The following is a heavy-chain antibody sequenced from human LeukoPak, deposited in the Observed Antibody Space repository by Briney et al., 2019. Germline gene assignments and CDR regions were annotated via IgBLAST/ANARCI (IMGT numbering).Heavy chain of an antibody. J-gene: IGHJ4*02. CDR3: ARALGAYYYGSGSYGY. Sequence: GGSLRLSCAASGFTFSSYSMNWVRQAPGKGLEWVSSISSSSSYIYYADSVKGRFTISRDNAKNSLYLQMNSLRAEDTAVYYCARALGAYYYGSGSYGYWGQGTLVTVSS. CDR1: GFTFSSYS. V-gene: IGHV3-21*04. CDR2: ISSSSSYI. D-gene: IGHD3-10*01.